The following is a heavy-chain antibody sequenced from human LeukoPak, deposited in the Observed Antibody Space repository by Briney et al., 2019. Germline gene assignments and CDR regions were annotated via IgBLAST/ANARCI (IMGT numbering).Heavy chain of an antibody. CDR1: GYTLTELS. CDR2: FDPEDGET. V-gene: IGHV1-24*01. J-gene: IGHJ4*02. CDR3: ATGRYCSGGSCYSLKGHFDY. D-gene: IGHD2-15*01. Sequence: GASVKVSCKVSGYTLTELSMHWVRQAPGKGLECMGGFDPEDGETIYAQKFQGRVTMTEDTSTDTAYMELSSLRSEDTAVYYCATGRYCSGGSCYSLKGHFDYWGQGTLVTVSS.